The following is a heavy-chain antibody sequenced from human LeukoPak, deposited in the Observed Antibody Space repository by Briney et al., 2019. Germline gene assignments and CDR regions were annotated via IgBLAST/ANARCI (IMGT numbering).Heavy chain of an antibody. CDR1: GYTFTGYY. CDR2: INPNSGGT. V-gene: IGHV1-2*02. J-gene: IGHJ5*02. D-gene: IGHD2-2*01. CDR3: ARDSTPAAEYCSSTSCYFGDNWFDP. Sequence: ASVEVSCKASGYTFTGYYMHWVRQAPGQGLEWMGWINPNSGGTNYAQKFQGRVTMTRDTPISTAYMELSRLRSDDTAVYYCARDSTPAAEYCSSTSCYFGDNWFDPWGQGTLVTVSS.